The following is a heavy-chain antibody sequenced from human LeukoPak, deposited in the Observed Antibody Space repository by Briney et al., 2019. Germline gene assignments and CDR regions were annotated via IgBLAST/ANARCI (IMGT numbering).Heavy chain of an antibody. CDR3: ARGYYYGSGSYSDY. Sequence: QAGGSLRLSCAASGFTFSSYAMHWVRQAPGKGLEYVSAISSNGGSTYYANSVKGRFTISRDNSKNTLYLQMNSLRAEDTAVYYCARGYYYGSGSYSDYWGQGTLVTVSS. D-gene: IGHD3-10*01. CDR2: ISSNGGST. V-gene: IGHV3-64*01. CDR1: GFTFSSYA. J-gene: IGHJ4*02.